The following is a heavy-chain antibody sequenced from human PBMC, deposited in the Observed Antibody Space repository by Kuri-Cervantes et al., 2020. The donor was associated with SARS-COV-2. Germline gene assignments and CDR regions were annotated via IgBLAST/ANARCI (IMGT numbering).Heavy chain of an antibody. CDR1: GYTFTSYG. V-gene: IGHV1-18*01. CDR2: ISAYNGNT. CDR3: ARDRRDGYNKGYWYFDL. D-gene: IGHD5-24*01. Sequence: ASVKVSCKASGYTFTSYGISWVRQAPGQGLEWMGWISAYNGNTNYAQKLQGRVTMTTDTSTSTAYMELRSLRSDDTAVYYCARDRRDGYNKGYWYFDLWGRGTLVTVSS. J-gene: IGHJ2*01.